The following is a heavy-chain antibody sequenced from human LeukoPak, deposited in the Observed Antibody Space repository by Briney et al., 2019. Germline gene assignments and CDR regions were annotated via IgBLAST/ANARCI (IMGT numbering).Heavy chain of an antibody. D-gene: IGHD4-23*01. J-gene: IGHJ4*02. Sequence: GGSLRLSCAASGFTFSSYEMHWVRQAPGKGLEWVSYISSSDSTIYYADSVKGRFTISRDNAKSSLYLQMNSLRAEDTAVYYCARDHGGSSPFDYWGQGTLVTASS. CDR1: GFTFSSYE. CDR2: ISSSDSTI. V-gene: IGHV3-48*03. CDR3: ARDHGGSSPFDY.